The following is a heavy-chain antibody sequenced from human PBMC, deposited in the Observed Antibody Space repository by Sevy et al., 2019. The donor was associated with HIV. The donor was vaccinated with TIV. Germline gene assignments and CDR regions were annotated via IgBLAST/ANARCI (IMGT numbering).Heavy chain of an antibody. D-gene: IGHD4-17*01. V-gene: IGHV3-15*01. CDR2: IKSKNDGGTT. J-gene: IGHJ3*02. CDR1: GFTFSSYA. Sequence: GGSLRLSCAASGFTFSSYAMSWVRQAPGKGLELVGRIKSKNDGGTTDYAAPVIGRFTISRDDSKSTLYLRMNRLKIEDTAVYYCTTMGWHGGFDIWGQGAMVTVSS. CDR3: TTMGWHGGFDI.